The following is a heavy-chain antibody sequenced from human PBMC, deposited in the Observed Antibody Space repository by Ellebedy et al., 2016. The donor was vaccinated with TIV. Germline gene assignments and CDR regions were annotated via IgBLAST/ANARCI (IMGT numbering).Heavy chain of an antibody. CDR1: GRSFSAYY. CDR3: ARGLARDY. J-gene: IGHJ4*02. Sequence: MPSETLSLTCAFYGRSFSAYYWSWIRQSPGQGLEWIGEITHSGSTNYNPSLKSRVTISVDTSKNQFSLNLSSVTAADTAVYYCARGLARDYWGQGTLVTVSS. CDR2: ITHSGST. V-gene: IGHV4-34*01.